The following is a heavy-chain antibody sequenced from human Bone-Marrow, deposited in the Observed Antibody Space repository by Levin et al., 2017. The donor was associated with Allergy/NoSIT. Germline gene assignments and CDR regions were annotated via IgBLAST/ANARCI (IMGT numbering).Heavy chain of an antibody. CDR1: GYTFIGYY. CDR2: IDPNSGDT. D-gene: IGHD5-24*01. V-gene: IGHV1-2*02. Sequence: ASVKVSCKASGYTFIGYYLHWVRQAPGQGLEWMGWIDPNSGDTKNAQKFQGRVTMTRDTSISTAYLELSRLRSDDTAIYYCARDPREGYNGNKSDYGGQGALVTGAS. J-gene: IGHJ4*02. CDR3: ARDPREGYNGNKSDY.